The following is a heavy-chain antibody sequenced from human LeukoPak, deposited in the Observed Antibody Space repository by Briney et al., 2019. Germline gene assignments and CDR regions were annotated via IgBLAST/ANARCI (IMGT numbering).Heavy chain of an antibody. D-gene: IGHD2-15*01. V-gene: IGHV4-34*01. Sequence: SETLSLTCAVYGGSFSGYFWSWIRQPPGKGLEWIGEINHSGSTNYNPSLKSRVTISVDRSKNQFSLKLSSVTAADTAVYYCARDVTRYCSGGSCYSGAFDIWGQGTMVTVSS. CDR1: GGSFSGYF. J-gene: IGHJ3*02. CDR3: ARDVTRYCSGGSCYSGAFDI. CDR2: INHSGST.